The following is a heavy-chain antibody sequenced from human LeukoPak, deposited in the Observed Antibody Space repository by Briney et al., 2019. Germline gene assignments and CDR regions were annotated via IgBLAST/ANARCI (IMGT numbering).Heavy chain of an antibody. CDR1: GFTFSSYG. V-gene: IGHV3-73*01. J-gene: IGHJ4*02. CDR3: TRGSSGY. D-gene: IGHD3-22*01. Sequence: GGSLRLSCAASGFTFSSYGMHWVRQASGKGLEWVGRIRSKANNYATAYAASVKGRFTISRDDSKNTAYLQMNSLKTEDTAVYYCTRGSSGYWGQGTLVTVSS. CDR2: IRSKANNYAT.